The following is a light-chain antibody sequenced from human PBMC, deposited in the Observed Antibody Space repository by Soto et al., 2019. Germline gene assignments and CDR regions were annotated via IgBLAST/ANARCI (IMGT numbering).Light chain of an antibody. CDR3: CSYAGSSTYV. Sequence: QSVLTQPASVSGSPGQSITISCTGTSSDVGSYNLVSWYQQYPGKAPQLMIYEGSKRPSGVSNRFSGYKSGNTASLTISGLQAEDEADYYCCSYAGSSTYVFGTGTKVTVL. CDR2: EGS. CDR1: SSDVGSYNL. V-gene: IGLV2-23*01. J-gene: IGLJ1*01.